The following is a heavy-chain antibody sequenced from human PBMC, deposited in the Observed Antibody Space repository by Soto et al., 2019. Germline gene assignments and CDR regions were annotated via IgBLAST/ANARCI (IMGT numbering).Heavy chain of an antibody. J-gene: IGHJ3*02. CDR2: ISSSSSYI. Sequence: GGSLRLSCAASGFTFSSYSMNWVRQAPGKGLEWVSSISSSSSYIYYADSVKGRFTIARDNAKNSLYLQMNSLRAEDTAVYYCAREPAPYKRMDAFDIWGQGTMVTVSS. CDR1: GFTFSSYS. CDR3: AREPAPYKRMDAFDI. V-gene: IGHV3-21*01. D-gene: IGHD1-20*01.